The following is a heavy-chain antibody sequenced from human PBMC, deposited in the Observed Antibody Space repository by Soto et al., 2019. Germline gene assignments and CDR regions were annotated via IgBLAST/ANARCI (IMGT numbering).Heavy chain of an antibody. J-gene: IGHJ4*02. CDR3: ARGGSGYTWLHEF. V-gene: IGHV1-69*13. D-gene: IGHD3-22*01. Sequence: SVKVSCKASGGLFSSYPISWVRQVPGQGLEWMGGIIPVFQTAYYTQRFQGRVTITADESTNTAYMELSSLRSEDTAIYYCARGGSGYTWLHEFWGQGTLVTVSS. CDR2: IIPVFQTA. CDR1: GGLFSSYP.